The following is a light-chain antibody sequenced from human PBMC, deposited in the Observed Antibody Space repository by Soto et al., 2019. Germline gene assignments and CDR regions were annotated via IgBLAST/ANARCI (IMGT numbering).Light chain of an antibody. V-gene: IGKV3-20*01. CDR1: QSIVSHY. CDR3: QEYGSSTRPT. CDR2: STS. J-gene: IGKJ4*01. Sequence: EMVLTQSPGTLSLSPGERATLSCRTSQSIVSHYLAWYQQKPGQAPRLLIFSTSRRATGVPDRFSGSGSETDFTLTINRLEPEDFAVHYCQEYGSSTRPTLGGGTKVDIK.